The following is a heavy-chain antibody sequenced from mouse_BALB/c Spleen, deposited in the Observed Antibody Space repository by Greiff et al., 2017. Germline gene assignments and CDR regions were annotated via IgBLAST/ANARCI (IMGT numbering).Heavy chain of an antibody. J-gene: IGHJ4*01. Sequence: DVQLQESGPGLVKPSQSLSLTCTVTGYSITSDYAWNWIRQFPGNKLEWMGYISYSGSTSYNPSLKSRISITRDTSKNQFFLQLNSVTTEDTATYYCARGRDAMDYWGQGTSVTVSS. CDR2: ISYSGST. CDR3: ARGRDAMDY. V-gene: IGHV3-2*02. CDR1: GYSITSDYA.